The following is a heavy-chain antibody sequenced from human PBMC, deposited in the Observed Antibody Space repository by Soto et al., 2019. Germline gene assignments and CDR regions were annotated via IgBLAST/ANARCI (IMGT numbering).Heavy chain of an antibody. Sequence: GGSLRLSCTASGFTFGDYAMSWVRQAPGKGLEWVGFIRSKAYGGTTEYAASVKGRFTISRDDSKSIAYLQMNSLKTEDTAVYYCTRSNITGKTWGFYYYYYYGMDVWGQGTTVTVYS. CDR1: GFTFGDYA. D-gene: IGHD1-20*01. CDR3: TRSNITGKTWGFYYYYYYGMDV. V-gene: IGHV3-49*04. J-gene: IGHJ6*02. CDR2: IRSKAYGGTT.